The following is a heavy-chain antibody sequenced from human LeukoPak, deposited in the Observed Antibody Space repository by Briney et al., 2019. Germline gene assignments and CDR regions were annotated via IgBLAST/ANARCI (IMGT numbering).Heavy chain of an antibody. Sequence: GGPLRLXCAASGFTFSSYGMHWVRQAPGKGLEWVAFIRYDGSNKYYADSVKGRFTISRDNSKNTLYLQMNSLRAEDTAVYYCAKDSRYDFWSGTHFDYWGQGTLVTVSS. V-gene: IGHV3-30*02. CDR1: GFTFSSYG. D-gene: IGHD3-3*01. CDR3: AKDSRYDFWSGTHFDY. CDR2: IRYDGSNK. J-gene: IGHJ4*02.